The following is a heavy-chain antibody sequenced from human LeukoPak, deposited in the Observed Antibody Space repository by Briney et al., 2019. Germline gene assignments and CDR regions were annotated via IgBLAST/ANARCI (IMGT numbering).Heavy chain of an antibody. V-gene: IGHV3-11*01. Sequence: KPGGSLRLSCAASGFTFSDYYMSWLRQAPGKGLEWVSYISSSGSTIYYADSVKGRFTISRDNAKNSLYLRMNSLRAEDTAVYYCAKNIAIDGRGFDPWGQGTLVTVSS. J-gene: IGHJ5*02. CDR3: AKNIAIDGRGFDP. D-gene: IGHD2/OR15-2a*01. CDR2: ISSSGSTI. CDR1: GFTFSDYY.